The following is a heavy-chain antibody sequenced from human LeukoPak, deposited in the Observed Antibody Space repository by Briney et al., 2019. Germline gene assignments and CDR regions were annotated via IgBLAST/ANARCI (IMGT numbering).Heavy chain of an antibody. V-gene: IGHV4-39*07. CDR3: ARGRGVPYAFDI. CDR1: GGSISSSSYY. D-gene: IGHD3-10*01. J-gene: IGHJ3*02. Sequence: SETLSLTCTVSGGSISSSSYYWGWIRQPPGKGLEWIGSICYSGSTYYNPSLKSRVTISVDTSKNQFSLKLSSVTAADTAVYYCARGRGVPYAFDIWGQGTMVTVSS. CDR2: ICYSGST.